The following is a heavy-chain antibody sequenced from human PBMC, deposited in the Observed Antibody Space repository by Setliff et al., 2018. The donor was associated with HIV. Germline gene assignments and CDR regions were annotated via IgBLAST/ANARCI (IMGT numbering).Heavy chain of an antibody. J-gene: IGHJ6*03. CDR1: GYTFTNFY. D-gene: IGHD4-17*01. Sequence: ASVKVSCKASGYTFTNFYVHWVRQAPGQGLEWLGMINPSGGDTTYAQKFQGRVTMTRDTSTSTVYMDLSSLRVDDTAVYYCVKGAPDYDTNPFYYYFYMHVWGKGTTVTVSS. CDR2: INPSGGDT. CDR3: VKGAPDYDTNPFYYYFYMHV. V-gene: IGHV1-46*01.